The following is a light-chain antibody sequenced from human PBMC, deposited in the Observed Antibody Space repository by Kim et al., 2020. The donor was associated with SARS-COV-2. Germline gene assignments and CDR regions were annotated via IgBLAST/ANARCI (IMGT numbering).Light chain of an antibody. CDR3: QVWDRASDHVV. Sequence: PGKTARMTCGGNNIGSYSVHWYQQKPGQAPLLVVYEDSGRPSGIPERFSGSNSGNTATLTISRVEAADEAEYSCQVWDRASDHVVFGGGTQLTVL. J-gene: IGLJ2*01. CDR1: NIGSYS. CDR2: EDS. V-gene: IGLV3-21*03.